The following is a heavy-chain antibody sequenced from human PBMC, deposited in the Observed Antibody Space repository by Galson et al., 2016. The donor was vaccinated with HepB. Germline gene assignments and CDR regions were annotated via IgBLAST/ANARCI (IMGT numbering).Heavy chain of an antibody. CDR3: ARHDYGDFLFDY. CDR1: GGSISSSRHY. CDR2: MYFSGST. Sequence: SETLSLTCAVSGGSISSSRHYWGWIRQPPGKGREWIASMYFSGSTYYNPPLKSRVTISVDTSKNQLSLELSSVTAADTAMYYCARHDYGDFLFDYWGQGTLVIVSS. J-gene: IGHJ4*02. V-gene: IGHV4-39*01. D-gene: IGHD4-17*01.